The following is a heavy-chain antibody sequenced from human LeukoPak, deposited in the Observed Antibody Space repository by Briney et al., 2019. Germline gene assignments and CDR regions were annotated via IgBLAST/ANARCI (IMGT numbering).Heavy chain of an antibody. CDR3: ARGGIEYCSGGSCPMAFDI. CDR1: GYTFTGYY. Sequence: GGSVRVSCKASGYTFTGYYMHWVRQAPGQGLEWMGWINPNSGGTNYAQKFQGRVTMTRDTSISTAYMELSRLRYDDTAVYYCARGGIEYCSGGSCPMAFDIWGQGTMVTVSS. D-gene: IGHD2-15*01. J-gene: IGHJ3*02. V-gene: IGHV1-2*02. CDR2: INPNSGGT.